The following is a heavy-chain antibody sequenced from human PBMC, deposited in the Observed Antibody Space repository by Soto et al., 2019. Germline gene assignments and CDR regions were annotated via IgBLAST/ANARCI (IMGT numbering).Heavy chain of an antibody. J-gene: IGHJ4*02. D-gene: IGHD3-10*01. Sequence: SETLSLTCIVSVGSINSYWWGWIRQPAGKGLEWIGRVYSSGTTDYNPSLNSRATLSVETSKNQFSLKLSSVTAADTAVYYCARDIGSYAYGEGYWGQGIQVTVSS. V-gene: IGHV4-4*07. CDR1: VGSINSYW. CDR2: VYSSGTT. CDR3: ARDIGSYAYGEGY.